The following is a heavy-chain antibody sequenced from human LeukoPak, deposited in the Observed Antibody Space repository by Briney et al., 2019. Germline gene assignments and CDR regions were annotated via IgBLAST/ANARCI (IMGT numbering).Heavy chain of an antibody. Sequence: GASVKVSCKASGYTFTGYYMHWVRQAPGQGLEWMGWINPNSGGTNYAQKFQGRVTMTRDTSISTAYMELSRLRSDDTAVYYCASSSYDFWSGYYQRLDYWGQGTLVTVSS. CDR3: ASSSYDFWSGYYQRLDY. CDR2: INPNSGGT. V-gene: IGHV1-2*02. J-gene: IGHJ4*02. CDR1: GYTFTGYY. D-gene: IGHD3-3*01.